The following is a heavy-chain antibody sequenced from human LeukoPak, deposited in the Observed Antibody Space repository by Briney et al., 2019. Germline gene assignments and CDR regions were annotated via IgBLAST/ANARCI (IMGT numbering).Heavy chain of an antibody. Sequence: GGSLRLSCAASGFTFSSYSMNWVCQAPGKGLEWVSSISSSYIYYADSVKGRFTISRDNAKNSLYLQMNSLRAEDTAVYYCARDGILVGYYFDYWGQGTLVTVSS. J-gene: IGHJ4*02. CDR2: ISSSYI. D-gene: IGHD2-21*01. CDR1: GFTFSSYS. V-gene: IGHV3-21*01. CDR3: ARDGILVGYYFDY.